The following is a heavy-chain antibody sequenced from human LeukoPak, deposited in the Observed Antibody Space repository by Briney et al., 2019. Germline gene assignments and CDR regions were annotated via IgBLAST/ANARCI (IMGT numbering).Heavy chain of an antibody. J-gene: IGHJ4*02. V-gene: IGHV1-2*02. CDR2: INPNSGGT. Sequence: GASVKVSCKASGYTFTGYYMHWVRQAPGQGLEWMGWINPNSGGTNYAQKFQGRVTMTRDTSNSTAYMELSRLRSDDTAVYYCARAWGSSGWLKKIPQVAYWGQGTLVTVSS. D-gene: IGHD6-19*01. CDR1: GYTFTGYY. CDR3: ARAWGSSGWLKKIPQVAY.